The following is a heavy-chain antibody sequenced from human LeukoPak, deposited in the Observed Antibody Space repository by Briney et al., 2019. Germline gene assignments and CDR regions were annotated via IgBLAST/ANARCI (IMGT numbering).Heavy chain of an antibody. J-gene: IGHJ4*02. CDR2: IYYSGST. D-gene: IGHD3-22*01. V-gene: IGHV4-59*01. CDR3: ARGRRSRYYYDSSGSPSDY. Sequence: PSETLSLTCTVSGGCIGSYYWSWIRQPPGKGLEWIGYIYYSGSTNYNPSLKSRVTISVDTSKNQFSLKLRSVTAADTAVYYCARGRRSRYYYDSSGSPSDYWGQGTLVTVSS. CDR1: GGCIGSYY.